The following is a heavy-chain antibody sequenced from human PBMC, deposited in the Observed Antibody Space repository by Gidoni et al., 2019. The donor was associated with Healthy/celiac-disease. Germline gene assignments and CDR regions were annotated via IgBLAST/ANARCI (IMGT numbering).Heavy chain of an antibody. CDR3: ARGRYCTNGVCYGGDY. CDR1: GFTFSRYW. J-gene: IGHJ4*02. CDR2: INSDGSST. D-gene: IGHD2-8*01. V-gene: IGHV3-74*01. Sequence: EVQLVESGGGLVQPGGSLRLSCAASGFTFSRYWMHWVRQAPGKGLVWVSRINSDGSSTSYADSVKGRFTISRDNAKNTLYLQMNSLRAEDTAVYYCARGRYCTNGVCYGGDYWGQGTLVTVSS.